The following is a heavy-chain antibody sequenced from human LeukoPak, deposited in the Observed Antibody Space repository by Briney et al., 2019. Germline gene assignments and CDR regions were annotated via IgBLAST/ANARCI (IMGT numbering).Heavy chain of an antibody. CDR3: AKDLRDDRRTYYFDS. V-gene: IGHV3-30*18. CDR1: GFTFSSYG. D-gene: IGHD3-22*01. Sequence: GGSLRLSCAASGFTFSSYGMHWVRQAPGKGMEWVAVISYDGSEQYYADSVKGRFTISRDNSKNTLYLQMNSLRTEDTAVYYCAKDLRDDRRTYYFDSWGLGTLVTVSS. J-gene: IGHJ4*02. CDR2: ISYDGSEQ.